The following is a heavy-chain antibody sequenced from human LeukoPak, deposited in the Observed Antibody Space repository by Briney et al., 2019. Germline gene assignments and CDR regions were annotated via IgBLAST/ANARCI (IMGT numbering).Heavy chain of an antibody. D-gene: IGHD3-22*01. J-gene: IGHJ4*02. Sequence: GGSLRLSCAASGFTFSSYGMHWVRQAPGKGLEWAAVIWYDGSNKYYADSVKGRFTISRDNSKNTLYLQMNSLRAEDTAVYYCAKDGHSSAYYFDYWGQGTLVTVSS. CDR1: GFTFSSYG. V-gene: IGHV3-33*06. CDR3: AKDGHSSAYYFDY. CDR2: IWYDGSNK.